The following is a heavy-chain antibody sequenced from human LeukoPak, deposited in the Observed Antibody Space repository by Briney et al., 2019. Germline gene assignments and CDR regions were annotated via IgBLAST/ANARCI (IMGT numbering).Heavy chain of an antibody. CDR2: ISWNSGSI. CDR3: AKGRGITIFGVVIH. Sequence: GRSLRLSCAASGFTFDDYAMHWVRQAPGKGLEWVSGISWNSGSIGYADSVKGRFTISRDNAKNSLYLQMNSLRAEDMALYYCAKGRGITIFGVVIHWGQGTLVTVSP. D-gene: IGHD3-3*01. CDR1: GFTFDDYA. J-gene: IGHJ4*02. V-gene: IGHV3-9*03.